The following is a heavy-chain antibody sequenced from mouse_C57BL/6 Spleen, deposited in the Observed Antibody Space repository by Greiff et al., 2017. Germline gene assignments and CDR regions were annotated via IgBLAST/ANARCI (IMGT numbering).Heavy chain of an antibody. J-gene: IGHJ2*01. CDR2: INPNNGGT. D-gene: IGHD1-1*01. Sequence: EVQLQQSGPELVKPGASVKISCKASGYTFTDYYMNWVKQSHGKSLEWIGDINPNNGGTSYNQKFKGKATLTVDKSSSTAYMELRSLTSEDSAVYYCARSPITTVVGGDYWGQGTTLTVSS. CDR3: ARSPITTVVGGDY. V-gene: IGHV1-26*01. CDR1: GYTFTDYY.